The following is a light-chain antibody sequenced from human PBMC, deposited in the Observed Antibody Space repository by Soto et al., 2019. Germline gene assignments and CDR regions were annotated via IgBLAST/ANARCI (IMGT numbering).Light chain of an antibody. Sequence: SYELTQPPSVSVSPGQTASITCSGDKLGDKYACWYQQKPGHSPVLVIYQDSKRPSGIPERFSGSNSGNTATLTISGTQAMDEDDYYCQAWDSSTVVFGGGTKVTVL. CDR2: QDS. CDR3: QAWDSSTVV. CDR1: KLGDKY. V-gene: IGLV3-1*01. J-gene: IGLJ2*01.